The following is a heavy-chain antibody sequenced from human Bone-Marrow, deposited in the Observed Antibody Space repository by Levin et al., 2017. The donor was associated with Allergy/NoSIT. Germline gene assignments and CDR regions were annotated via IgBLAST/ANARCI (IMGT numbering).Heavy chain of an antibody. V-gene: IGHV3-30*18. Sequence: GGSLRLSCAASGFTFSSYGMHWVRQAPGKGLEWVAVISYDGSNKYYADSVKGRFTISRDNSKNTLYLQMNSLRAEDTAVYYCAKDLVNSGSYYDAFDIWGQGTMVTVSS. D-gene: IGHD1-26*01. J-gene: IGHJ3*02. CDR3: AKDLVNSGSYYDAFDI. CDR2: ISYDGSNK. CDR1: GFTFSSYG.